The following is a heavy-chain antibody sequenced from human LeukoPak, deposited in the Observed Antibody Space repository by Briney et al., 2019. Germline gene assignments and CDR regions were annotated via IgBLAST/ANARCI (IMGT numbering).Heavy chain of an antibody. D-gene: IGHD2-2*01. Sequence: PGGSLRLSCAASGFTFSSYSMNWVRQATGKGLEWVSSISSSSSYIYYADSVKGRFTISRDNSKNTLYLQMNSLRAEDTAVYYCAKDRAETQPYYMDVWGKGTTVTVSS. CDR3: AKDRAETQPYYMDV. J-gene: IGHJ6*03. CDR1: GFTFSSYS. CDR2: ISSSSSYI. V-gene: IGHV3-21*04.